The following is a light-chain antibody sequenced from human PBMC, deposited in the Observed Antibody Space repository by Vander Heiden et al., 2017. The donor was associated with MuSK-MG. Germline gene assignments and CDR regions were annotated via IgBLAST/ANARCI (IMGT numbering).Light chain of an antibody. V-gene: IGLV3-19*01. CDR1: SLRSYY. Sequence: SSELTQDPAVSVALGQTVRITCQGDSLRSYYASWYQQKPGQAPVLVIYGKNNRPSGIPDRFSGSSSGNTGSLTITGAQAEDEADYYCNSRDSSGNHLYVFGTGTKVTVI. CDR2: GKN. CDR3: NSRDSSGNHLYV. J-gene: IGLJ1*01.